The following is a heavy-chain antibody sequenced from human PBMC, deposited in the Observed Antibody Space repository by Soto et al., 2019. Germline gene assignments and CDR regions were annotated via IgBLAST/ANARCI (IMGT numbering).Heavy chain of an antibody. J-gene: IGHJ4*02. CDR3: ARDVWDSSGYYLDY. V-gene: IGHV3-33*01. D-gene: IGHD3-22*01. Sequence: VGSLRLSCAASGFTFSSYGMHWVRQAPGKGLEWVAAIKYDGSEKYYADTAKGRFTISRDSSRNTLYLQMNSLRAEDTAVYYCARDVWDSSGYYLDYWGQGTLVTVSS. CDR1: GFTFSSYG. CDR2: IKYDGSEK.